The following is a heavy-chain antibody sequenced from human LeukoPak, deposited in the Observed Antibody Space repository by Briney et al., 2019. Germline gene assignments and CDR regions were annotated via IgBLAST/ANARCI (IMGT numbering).Heavy chain of an antibody. CDR1: GFTFSGNW. CDR3: VRGQSTAWGLDY. V-gene: IGHV3-74*01. Sequence: GGSLRLSCAASGFTFSGNWMHWVRQAPGKGLVWVSHISTDAKIITYADFVKGRFTISRDNAKNTLYLQMNSLRAEDTALYYCVRGQSTAWGLDYWGQGTLVTVSS. CDR2: ISTDAKII. J-gene: IGHJ4*02. D-gene: IGHD3-16*01.